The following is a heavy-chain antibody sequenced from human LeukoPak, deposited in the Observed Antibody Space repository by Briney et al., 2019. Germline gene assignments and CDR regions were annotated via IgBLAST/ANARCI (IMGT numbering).Heavy chain of an antibody. V-gene: IGHV3-21*01. CDR2: ISSGSSYI. D-gene: IGHD2-8*01. Sequence: GXSLRLSCAASGFTFSSYSMNWVRQAPGKGVEWVSSISSGSSYIYYADSVKGRFTISRDNGKNSLYLQINSLRAEDTAVYYCARDGPKYCSNGVCYAPVDPWGQGTLVTVSS. CDR1: GFTFSSYS. CDR3: ARDGPKYCSNGVCYAPVDP. J-gene: IGHJ5*02.